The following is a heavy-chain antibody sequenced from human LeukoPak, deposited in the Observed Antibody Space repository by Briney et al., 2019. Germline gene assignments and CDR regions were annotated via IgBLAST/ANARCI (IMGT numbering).Heavy chain of an antibody. V-gene: IGHV3-23*01. J-gene: IGHJ5*02. CDR2: ISGSGGST. D-gene: IGHD2-15*01. Sequence: PGGSLRLYCAASGFTFSSYAMSWVRQAPGKGLEWVSAISGSGGSTYYADSVKGRFTISRDNSKNTLYLQMNSLRAEDTAVYYCAKDLKVVVVAATPLNWFDPWGQGTLVTVSS. CDR1: GFTFSSYA. CDR3: AKDLKVVVVAATPLNWFDP.